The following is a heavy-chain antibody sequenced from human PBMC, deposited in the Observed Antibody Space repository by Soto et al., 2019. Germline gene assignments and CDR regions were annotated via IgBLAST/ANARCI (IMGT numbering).Heavy chain of an antibody. V-gene: IGHV3-74*01. Sequence: GSLRLSCASSGFTLGKCCRHWVRQAPGKGLVWVSRINDYGTTINYAESVEGRFIISTDDAKSEVYLQMNNLRAEDSAVYYCARGGLEPFDYWGQGALVTVSS. CDR3: ARGGLEPFDY. J-gene: IGHJ4*02. CDR1: GFTLGKCC. CDR2: INDYGTTI.